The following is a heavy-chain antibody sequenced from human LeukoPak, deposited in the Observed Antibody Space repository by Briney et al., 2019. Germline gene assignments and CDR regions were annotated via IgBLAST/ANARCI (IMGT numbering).Heavy chain of an antibody. J-gene: IGHJ4*02. CDR1: GGSISSGGYY. CDR2: IYYSGST. D-gene: IGHD4-17*01. CDR3: ARGPHGDHGALDY. V-gene: IGHV4-31*03. Sequence: SQTLSLTCTVSGGSISSGGYYWSWIRQHPGKGLEWIGYIYYSGSTYYNPSLKSRVTISVDTSKNQFSLKLSSVTAADTAVYYCARGPHGDHGALDYWGQGTLVTVSS.